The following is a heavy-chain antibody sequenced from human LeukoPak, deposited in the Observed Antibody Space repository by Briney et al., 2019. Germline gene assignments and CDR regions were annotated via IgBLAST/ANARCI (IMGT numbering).Heavy chain of an antibody. V-gene: IGHV1-69*13. CDR1: RYTFTSYY. CDR3: ARDLKGPQRYSSGWPLGAFDI. D-gene: IGHD6-19*01. CDR2: IIPIYCTA. J-gene: IGHJ3*02. Sequence: ASVKVSCKASRYTFTSYYMHWVRQAPGQGLEWMGGIIPIYCTANYAQKFQGRVTITADESTSTAYMELSSLRSEDTAVYYCARDLKGPQRYSSGWPLGAFDIWGQGTMVTVSS.